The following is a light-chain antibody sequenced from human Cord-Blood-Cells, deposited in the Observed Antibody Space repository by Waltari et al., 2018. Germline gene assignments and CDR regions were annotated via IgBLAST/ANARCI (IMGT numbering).Light chain of an antibody. V-gene: IGKV1-5*01. CDR2: DAS. CDR1: QSISSW. CDR3: QQYNSYWT. J-gene: IGKJ1*01. Sequence: DIQMTQSPSTLSASVGDRVTITCRASQSISSWLAWYQPKPGQAPKHLIYDASSWESGVPSRFSGSGSGTEFTLTISSLQPDDFATDYCQQYNSYWTFGQGTKVEIK.